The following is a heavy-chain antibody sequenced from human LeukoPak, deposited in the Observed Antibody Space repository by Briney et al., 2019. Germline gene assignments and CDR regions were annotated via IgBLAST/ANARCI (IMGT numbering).Heavy chain of an antibody. CDR2: ISSSGRTK. CDR1: GFTFKNYA. Sequence: GGSLRLSCVASGFTFKNYAMSWARRVPGKGLEWVSYISSSGRTKYYADSVKGRFTISRDNAKNSLYLQMNSLRAEDTAVYYCARGKWEPLDYWGQGTLVTVSS. V-gene: IGHV3-48*03. CDR3: ARGKWEPLDY. D-gene: IGHD1-26*01. J-gene: IGHJ4*02.